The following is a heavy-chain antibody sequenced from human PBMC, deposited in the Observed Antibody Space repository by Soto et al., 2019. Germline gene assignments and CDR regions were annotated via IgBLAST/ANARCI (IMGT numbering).Heavy chain of an antibody. J-gene: IGHJ4*02. CDR1: GYTLTELS. CDR3: ATVPDIVVSSSPFDY. CDR2: FDPEDGET. Sequence: ASVKVSCKVSGYTLTELSMHWVRQAPGKGLEWMVGFDPEDGETIYAQKFQGRVTMTEDTSTDTAYMELSSLRSEDTAVYYCATVPDIVVSSSPFDYWGQGTLVTVSS. D-gene: IGHD2-2*01. V-gene: IGHV1-24*01.